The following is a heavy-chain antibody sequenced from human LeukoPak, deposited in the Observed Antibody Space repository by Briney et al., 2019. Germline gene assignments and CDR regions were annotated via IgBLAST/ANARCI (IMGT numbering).Heavy chain of an antibody. D-gene: IGHD1-14*01. CDR2: IYHSGST. V-gene: IGHV4-59*12. CDR1: GSSISSYY. J-gene: IGHJ3*02. Sequence: SETLSLTCTVSGSSISSYYWSWIRQPPGKGLEWIGEIYHSGSTNYNPSLKSRVTISVDKSKNQFSLKPSSVTAADTAVYYCARGNREITPGAFDIWGQGTMVTVSS. CDR3: ARGNREITPGAFDI.